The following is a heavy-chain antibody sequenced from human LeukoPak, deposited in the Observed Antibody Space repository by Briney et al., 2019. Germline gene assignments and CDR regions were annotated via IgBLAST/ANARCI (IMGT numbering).Heavy chain of an antibody. J-gene: IGHJ4*02. D-gene: IGHD5-24*01. Sequence: SETLSLTCTVSGGSISSYYWSWLRQPPGKGLEWIGYIYYSGTTNYNPSLKSRVTISVDTSKNQFSLKLSSVTAADAAVYYCARGEGLGDFDYWGQGALVTVSP. CDR2: IYYSGTT. CDR1: GGSISSYY. V-gene: IGHV4-59*01. CDR3: ARGEGLGDFDY.